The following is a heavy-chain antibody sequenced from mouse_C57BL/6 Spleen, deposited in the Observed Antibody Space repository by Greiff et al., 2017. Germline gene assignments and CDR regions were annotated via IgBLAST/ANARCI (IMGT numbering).Heavy chain of an antibody. Sequence: QVQLQQPGAELVRPGSSVKLSCKASGYTFTSYWMDWVKQRPGQGLEWIGNIYPSDSETHYNQKFKDKATLTVDKSSSTAYMQLSSLTSEDSAVYYCARGYYGSSPMDYWGQGTSVTVSS. CDR3: ARGYYGSSPMDY. CDR1: GYTFTSYW. CDR2: IYPSDSET. J-gene: IGHJ4*01. V-gene: IGHV1-61*01. D-gene: IGHD1-1*01.